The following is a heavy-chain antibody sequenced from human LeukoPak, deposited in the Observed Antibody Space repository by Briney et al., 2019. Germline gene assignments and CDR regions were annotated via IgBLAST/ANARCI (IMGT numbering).Heavy chain of an antibody. V-gene: IGHV4-59*08. Sequence: SETLSLTCSVSGGSITSYYWTWIRQTPGKGLEWIGYISYSGSTKYNPSVERRVTVSKDASKNQFFLKMNSVTAADTAIYYCARQAGSFTTFDYWGQGTLVTVSS. CDR3: ARQAGSFTTFDY. CDR1: GGSITSYY. J-gene: IGHJ4*02. D-gene: IGHD1-26*01. CDR2: ISYSGST.